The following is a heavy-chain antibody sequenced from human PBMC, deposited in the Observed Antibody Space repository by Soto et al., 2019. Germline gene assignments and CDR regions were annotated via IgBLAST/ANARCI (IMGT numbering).Heavy chain of an antibody. J-gene: IGHJ6*02. Sequence: GGSLRLSCAGSEFTFSSYAMSWVRQAPGKGLEWVSVISGGGGTAYYADSVKGRFTISRDNSKNTLYLQMNSLRAEDTAVYYCARGAVAGFYYYYYGMDVWGQGTTVTVSS. V-gene: IGHV3-23*01. D-gene: IGHD6-19*01. CDR2: ISGGGGTA. CDR1: EFTFSSYA. CDR3: ARGAVAGFYYYYYGMDV.